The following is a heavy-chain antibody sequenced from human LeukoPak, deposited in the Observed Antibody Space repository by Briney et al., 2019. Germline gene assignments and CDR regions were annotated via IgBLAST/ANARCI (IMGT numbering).Heavy chain of an antibody. CDR2: IYYSGRT. Sequence: PGGSLRLSCAASGFTFSSYAMSWIRQPPGKGLEWIGGIYYSGRTYYNPSLKSRVTISVDTSKKQFSLKLSSVTAADTAVYYCARGRPDGSGSYYKFDPWGQGTLVTVSS. D-gene: IGHD3-10*01. V-gene: IGHV4-39*01. J-gene: IGHJ5*02. CDR3: ARGRPDGSGSYYKFDP. CDR1: GFTFSSYA.